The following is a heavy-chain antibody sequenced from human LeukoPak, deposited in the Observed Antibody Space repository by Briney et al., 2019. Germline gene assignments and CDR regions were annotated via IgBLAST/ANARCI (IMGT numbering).Heavy chain of an antibody. CDR3: ARYRIAAAGFDY. Sequence: SETLSLTCTVSGGSISSGDYYWSWIRQPPGKGLEWIGYIYYSGSTNYNPSLKSRVTISVDTSKNQFSLKLSSVTAADTAVYYCARYRIAAAGFDYWGQGTLVTVSS. J-gene: IGHJ4*02. V-gene: IGHV4-61*08. CDR2: IYYSGST. CDR1: GGSISSGDYY. D-gene: IGHD6-13*01.